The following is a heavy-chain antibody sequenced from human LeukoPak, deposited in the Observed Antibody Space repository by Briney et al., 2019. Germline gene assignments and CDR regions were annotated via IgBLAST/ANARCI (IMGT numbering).Heavy chain of an antibody. CDR1: GYTFTGYY. D-gene: IGHD1-26*01. V-gene: IGHV1-2*02. Sequence: ASVKVSCKASGYTFTGYYIHWVRQAPGQGLEGMGWINPNSGGTNYAQKFQGRVTITRNTSISTAYMELSSLRSEDTAVYYCARDGATNDAFDIWGQGTMVTVSS. J-gene: IGHJ3*02. CDR3: ARDGATNDAFDI. CDR2: INPNSGGT.